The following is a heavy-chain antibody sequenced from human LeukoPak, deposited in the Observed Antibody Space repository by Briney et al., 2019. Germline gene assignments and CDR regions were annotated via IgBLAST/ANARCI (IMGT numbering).Heavy chain of an antibody. CDR3: ARESPPIAVAGLDY. CDR2: ISSGSRDI. D-gene: IGHD6-19*01. Sequence: GGSLRLSCVVSGFTFSTYTMNWVRQAPGKGLEWVSAISSGSRDIYYADSLKGRFTISRDNAKNSLYLQMNSLRAEDTAVYYCARESPPIAVAGLDYWGQGTLVTVSS. V-gene: IGHV3-21*01. J-gene: IGHJ4*02. CDR1: GFTFSTYT.